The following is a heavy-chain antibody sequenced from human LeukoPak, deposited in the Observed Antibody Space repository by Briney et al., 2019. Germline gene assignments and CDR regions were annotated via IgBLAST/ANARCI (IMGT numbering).Heavy chain of an antibody. CDR2: MYHTGSG. CDR3: ARAYGPRRYYFDY. D-gene: IGHD4-17*01. CDR1: GVSVSNNY. J-gene: IGHJ4*02. V-gene: IGHV4-59*02. Sequence: SETLSLTCTVSGVSVSNNYWSWIRQAPGKGLEWIGYMYHTGSGNYNPSLKSRVTISIDTSKNQFSLDVNSVTVADSAVYYCARAYGPRRYYFDYWGQGTLVTVSS.